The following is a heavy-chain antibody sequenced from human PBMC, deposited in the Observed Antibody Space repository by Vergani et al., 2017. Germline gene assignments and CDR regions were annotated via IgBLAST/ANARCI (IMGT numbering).Heavy chain of an antibody. CDR2: ISWNSGSI. V-gene: IGHV3-9*01. Sequence: EVQLVESGGGLVQPGRSLRLSCAASGFTFDDYAMHWVRQAPGKGLEWVSGISWNSGSIGYVDSVKGRFTISRDNAKNSLYLLMNSLRAEDTALYYCAKSGYTIEIQLSPWFDPWGQGTLVTVSS. J-gene: IGHJ5*02. D-gene: IGHD5-18*01. CDR1: GFTFDDYA. CDR3: AKSGYTIEIQLSPWFDP.